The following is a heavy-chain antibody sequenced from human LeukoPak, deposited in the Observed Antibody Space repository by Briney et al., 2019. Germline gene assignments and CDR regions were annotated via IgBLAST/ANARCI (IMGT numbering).Heavy chain of an antibody. V-gene: IGHV3-21*06. Sequence: GGSLRLSCAASGFTFSSYSMNWVRQAPGKGLDWVSSISSSSSSIYYADSMKGRFTISRDNVKNLLFLQMNSLRAEDTAIYYCARDRKGRTYGDPYWFFDLWGRGTLVSASS. CDR2: ISSSSSSI. J-gene: IGHJ2*01. D-gene: IGHD4-17*01. CDR1: GFTFSSYS. CDR3: ARDRKGRTYGDPYWFFDL.